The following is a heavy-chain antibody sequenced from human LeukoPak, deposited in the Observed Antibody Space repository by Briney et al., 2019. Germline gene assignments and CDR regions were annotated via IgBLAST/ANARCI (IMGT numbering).Heavy chain of an antibody. J-gene: IGHJ4*02. CDR1: GFTFRNYE. D-gene: IGHD6-19*01. CDR2: ISNSGSTI. V-gene: IGHV3-48*03. CDR3: ARADMAVVPVFDH. Sequence: PGGSLRLSCAASGFTFRNYELNWVRQAPGKGLEWISYISNSGSTIYYADSVRDRFTISIDNVRNSLYLQMNSLRAEDTAVYYCARADMAVVPVFDHWGQGTLVTVSS.